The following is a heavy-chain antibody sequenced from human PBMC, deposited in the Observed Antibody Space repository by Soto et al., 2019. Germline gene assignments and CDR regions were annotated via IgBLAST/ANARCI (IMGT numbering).Heavy chain of an antibody. J-gene: IGHJ6*02. Sequence: ASVKVSCKASGYTFTSYAMNWVRQAPGQGLEWMGWINTNTGNPTYAQGFTGRFVFSLDTSVSTAYLQICSLKAEDTAVYYCAICYDFWSGYYGYYYGMDVWGQGTTVTVSS. CDR3: AICYDFWSGYYGYYYGMDV. CDR2: INTNTGNP. V-gene: IGHV7-4-1*01. CDR1: GYTFTSYA. D-gene: IGHD3-3*01.